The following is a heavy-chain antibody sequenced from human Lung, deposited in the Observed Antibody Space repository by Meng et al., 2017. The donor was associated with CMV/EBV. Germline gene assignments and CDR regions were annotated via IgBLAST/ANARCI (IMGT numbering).Heavy chain of an antibody. CDR2: ITWNSGGR. V-gene: IGHV3-9*01. CDR3: VKGYRRPSLGRSALKGGYM. CDR1: GFSFDDYA. J-gene: IGHJ3*02. D-gene: IGHD5-12*01. Sequence: SLKISCAASGFSFDDYAMHWVRQVPGKGLDWVSGITWNSGGRAYADSVKGRFTISRDDAKNSLYLQMNSLRPEDTALYYCVKGYRRPSLGRSALKGGYMWGQGTMVTVSS.